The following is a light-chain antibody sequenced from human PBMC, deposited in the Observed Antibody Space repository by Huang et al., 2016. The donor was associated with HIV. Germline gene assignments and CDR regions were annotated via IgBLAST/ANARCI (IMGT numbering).Light chain of an antibody. J-gene: IGKJ3*01. V-gene: IGKV1-33*01. CDR1: QDISNY. CDR3: QQYNDPTGFT. CDR2: DAS. Sequence: DIQMTQSPSSLSASVGDRVTISCQANQDISNYLNWYQQKPGKSPKLLIYDASNLETGVPSRFSARESGTDFTITISSLQPEDTATYYCQQYNDPTGFTFGPGTKVDIK.